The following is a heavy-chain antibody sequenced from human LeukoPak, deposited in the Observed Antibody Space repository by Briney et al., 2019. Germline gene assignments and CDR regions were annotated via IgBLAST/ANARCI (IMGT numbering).Heavy chain of an antibody. V-gene: IGHV3-30-3*01. Sequence: GGSLRLSCAASGSTFSSYAMHWVRQAPGKGLEWVAVISYDGSNKYYADSVKGRFTISRDNSKNTLYLQMNSLRAEDTAVYYCARLALTVTADYWGQGTLVTVSS. CDR3: ARLALTVTADY. J-gene: IGHJ4*02. CDR2: ISYDGSNK. D-gene: IGHD4-11*01. CDR1: GSTFSSYA.